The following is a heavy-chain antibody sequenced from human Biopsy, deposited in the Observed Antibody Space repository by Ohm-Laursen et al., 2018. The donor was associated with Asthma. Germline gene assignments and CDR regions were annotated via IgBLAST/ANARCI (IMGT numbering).Heavy chain of an antibody. CDR1: GYTFNSAG. Sequence: GASVKVSCKTSGYTFNSAGITWVRQAPGQGLEWMGWISVYNGNTKVAQKLQDRVIMTTDTSTSTAYMELRSLRSDDTAVYFCARAVDYSHYYGIDVWGQGTTVTVS. J-gene: IGHJ6*02. CDR3: ARAVDYSHYYGIDV. CDR2: ISVYNGNT. D-gene: IGHD3-10*01. V-gene: IGHV1-18*01.